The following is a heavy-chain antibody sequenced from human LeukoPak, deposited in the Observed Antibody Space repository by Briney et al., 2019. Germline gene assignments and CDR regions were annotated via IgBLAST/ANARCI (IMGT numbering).Heavy chain of an antibody. CDR2: ISSSSSYI. CDR3: AKGSSGYDFDY. J-gene: IGHJ4*02. D-gene: IGHD5-12*01. V-gene: IGHV3-21*04. CDR1: GFTFSSYS. Sequence: SGGSLRLSCAASGFTFSSYSMNWVRQAPGKGLEWVSSISSSSSYIYYADSVKGRFTISRDNAKNTLYLQMNSLRAEDTAVYYCAKGSSGYDFDYWGQGTLVTVSS.